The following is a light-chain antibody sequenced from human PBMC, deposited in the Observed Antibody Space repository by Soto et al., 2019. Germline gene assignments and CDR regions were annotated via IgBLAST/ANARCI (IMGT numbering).Light chain of an antibody. CDR3: QQRSKWPPLT. Sequence: EIVLTQSPATLSLSPGERATLSCRASQSVSSYLAWYQQKPGQAPRLLIYDASNMATGIPARFSGSGSGTDFTLPISSLEPEDFAVYYCQQRSKWPPLTFGGGTKVEIK. J-gene: IGKJ4*01. CDR2: DAS. CDR1: QSVSSY. V-gene: IGKV3-11*01.